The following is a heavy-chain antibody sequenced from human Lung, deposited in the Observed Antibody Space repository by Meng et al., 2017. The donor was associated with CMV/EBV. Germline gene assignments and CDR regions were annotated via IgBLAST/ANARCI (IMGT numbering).Heavy chain of an antibody. J-gene: IGHJ4*02. CDR2: FFHSGDT. Sequence: SEMSLTCTVSDVSISNGTFFWGWIRQPPGKGLEWIGSFFHSGDTYSNPSLRSRVAISVDTSKNQFSLRLSSVTATDTAVYYCARHLRGYSWPKSDWGQGTLVTVSS. CDR3: ARHLRGYSWPKSD. CDR1: DVSISNGTFF. D-gene: IGHD1-26*01. V-gene: IGHV4-39*01.